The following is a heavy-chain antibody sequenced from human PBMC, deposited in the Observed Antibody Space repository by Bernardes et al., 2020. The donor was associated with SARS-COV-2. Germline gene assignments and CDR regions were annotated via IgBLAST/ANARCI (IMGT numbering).Heavy chain of an antibody. CDR2: IYYSGST. V-gene: IGHV4-30-4*01. CDR1: GGSISSGDYY. D-gene: IGHD3-22*01. CDR3: AREGISSVRRDFDY. Sequence: SETLSLTCTVSGGSISSGDYYWSWIRQPPGKGLEWIGYIYYSGSTYYNPSLKSRVTISVDTSKNQFSLKLSSVTAADTAVYYCAREGISSVRRDFDYWGQGTLVTVSS. J-gene: IGHJ4*02.